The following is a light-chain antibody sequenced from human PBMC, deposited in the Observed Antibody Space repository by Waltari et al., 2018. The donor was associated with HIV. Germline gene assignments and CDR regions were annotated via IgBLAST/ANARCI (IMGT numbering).Light chain of an antibody. CDR2: DDR. J-gene: IGLJ3*02. CDR3: HVWDSRSDVV. V-gene: IGLV3-21*02. CDR1: NIGGKS. Sequence: SYVLTQPPSVAVAPVLPATLPSGGANIGGKSVPWYQQKPGQAPVVVIYDDRVRPSEIPERFSGSNSGNTATLTISGVEVGDEADYSCHVWDSRSDVVFGGGTKLTVL.